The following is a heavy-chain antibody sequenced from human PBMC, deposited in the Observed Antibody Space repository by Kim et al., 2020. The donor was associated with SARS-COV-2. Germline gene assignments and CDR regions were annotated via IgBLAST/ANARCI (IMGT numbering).Heavy chain of an antibody. J-gene: IGHJ4*02. CDR1: GYIFTNYW. D-gene: IGHD6-19*01. CDR2: IYPADSDT. CDR3: ARRRSSSGVSFFDY. V-gene: IGHV5-51*01. Sequence: GESLNISCKGSGYIFTNYWIGWVRQMPGTGLEWMGIIYPADSDTRYNPSFQGQVSISADKSISTAYLQWSSLKASDTAMYYCARRRSSSGVSFFDYWGQGTLVTVSS.